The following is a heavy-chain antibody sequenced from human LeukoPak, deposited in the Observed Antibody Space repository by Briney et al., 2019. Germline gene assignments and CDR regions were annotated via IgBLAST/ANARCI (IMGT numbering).Heavy chain of an antibody. V-gene: IGHV4-34*01. J-gene: IGHJ5*02. CDR1: GGSFSGYY. Sequence: SETLSLTCAVYGGSFSGYYWSWICQPPGKGLEWIGEINHSGSTNYNPSLKSRVTISVDTSKNQFSLELSSVTAADTAVYYCARRLGYIAAAGKVWFDPWGQGTLVTVSS. CDR3: ARRLGYIAAAGKVWFDP. CDR2: INHSGST. D-gene: IGHD6-13*01.